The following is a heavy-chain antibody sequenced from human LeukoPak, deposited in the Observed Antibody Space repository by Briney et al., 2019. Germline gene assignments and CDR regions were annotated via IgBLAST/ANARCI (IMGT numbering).Heavy chain of an antibody. CDR2: IYYSGST. Sequence: SETLSFTCTVSGGSISSYYWSWIRQPPGKGLEWIGYIYYSGSTNYNPSLKSRGTISVDTSKNQFSLKLSSVTAADTAVYYCATKTDYGGNSYFDYWGQGTLVTVSS. CDR1: GGSISSYY. D-gene: IGHD4-23*01. V-gene: IGHV4-59*08. J-gene: IGHJ4*02. CDR3: ATKTDYGGNSYFDY.